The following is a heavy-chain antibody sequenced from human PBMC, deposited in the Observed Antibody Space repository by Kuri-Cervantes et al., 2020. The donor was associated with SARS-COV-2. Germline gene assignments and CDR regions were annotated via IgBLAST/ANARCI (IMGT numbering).Heavy chain of an antibody. CDR3: AKAPSILGATLGYFQQ. Sequence: GESLKISCTVSGFNFNTYGMHWVRQAPGKGLEWVAVIWYDGSNKSYADSVRGRFTISRDKSKNTLYLQMNSLGAGDTAVYYCAKAPSILGATLGYFQQWGQGTLVTVSS. V-gene: IGHV3-33*03. D-gene: IGHD1-26*01. CDR1: GFNFNTYG. J-gene: IGHJ1*01. CDR2: IWYDGSNK.